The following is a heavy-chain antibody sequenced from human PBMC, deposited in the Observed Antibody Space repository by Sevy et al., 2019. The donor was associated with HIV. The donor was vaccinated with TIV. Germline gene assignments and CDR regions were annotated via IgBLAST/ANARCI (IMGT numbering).Heavy chain of an antibody. Sequence: EGSLRLSCAASGFTFSSYAMSWVRQAPGKGLEWVSAISGSGGSTYYADSVKGRFTISRDNSKNTLYLQMNSLRAEDTAVYYCAKSRNPIVVVPAASDYWGQGTLVTVSS. D-gene: IGHD2-2*01. CDR2: ISGSGGST. CDR3: AKSRNPIVVVPAASDY. CDR1: GFTFSSYA. J-gene: IGHJ4*02. V-gene: IGHV3-23*01.